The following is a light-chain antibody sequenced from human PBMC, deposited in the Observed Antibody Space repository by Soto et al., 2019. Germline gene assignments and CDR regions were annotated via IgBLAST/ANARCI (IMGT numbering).Light chain of an antibody. CDR1: SSDVGSYNL. Sequence: QSVLTQPASVSGSPGQSITISCTGTSSDVGSYNLVSWYQQHPGKAPKLMIYEGSKRPSGVSNRFSGSKSGNTASLTISGLQAEDEADYSCCSYAGSSTGVFGGGTQLTVL. J-gene: IGLJ2*01. CDR3: CSYAGSSTGV. CDR2: EGS. V-gene: IGLV2-23*01.